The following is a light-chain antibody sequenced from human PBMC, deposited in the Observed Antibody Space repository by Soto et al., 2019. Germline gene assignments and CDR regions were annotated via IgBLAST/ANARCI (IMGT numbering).Light chain of an antibody. J-gene: IGKJ4*01. CDR1: QSITSW. CDR2: QAS. V-gene: IGKV1-5*03. Sequence: DIQMTQSPSTLSASVGHRVTITCRASQSITSWLAWYQQKPGQAPNLLIYQASSLESGVPSRFSGSGSGTEVTLMISSLRPDDFATYSCQRYNSYPLIFGGGTKVEI. CDR3: QRYNSYPLI.